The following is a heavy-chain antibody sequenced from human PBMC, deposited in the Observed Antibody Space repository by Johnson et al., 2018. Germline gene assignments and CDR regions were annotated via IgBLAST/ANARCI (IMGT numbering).Heavy chain of an antibody. Sequence: QVQLQESGPGLVKPSQTLSLTCTVSGGSISSGNYYWSWIRQPAGKGLEWIGRIYISGSTNYNPSLKSRVTIAVDTSKNQFSLKLSSVTAADTAVYYCARQNSGSRVGYYYYYMDVWGKGTTVTVSS. CDR3: ARQNSGSRVGYYYYYMDV. J-gene: IGHJ6*03. D-gene: IGHD2-15*01. CDR2: IYISGST. V-gene: IGHV4-61*02. CDR1: GGSISSGNYY.